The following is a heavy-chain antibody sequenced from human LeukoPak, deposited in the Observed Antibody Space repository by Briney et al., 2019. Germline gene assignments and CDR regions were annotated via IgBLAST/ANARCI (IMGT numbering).Heavy chain of an antibody. J-gene: IGHJ4*02. D-gene: IGHD6-19*01. Sequence: SETLSLTCTVSGGSISTYYWSWIRQSPGKGLEWIGSVYYSGSTNYNPSLKSRVTISIDTSKNQFSLKLSSVTAADTAVYYCAGGIAVAGLLWGQGTLVTVSS. CDR2: VYYSGST. CDR1: GGSISTYY. V-gene: IGHV4-59*12. CDR3: AGGIAVAGLL.